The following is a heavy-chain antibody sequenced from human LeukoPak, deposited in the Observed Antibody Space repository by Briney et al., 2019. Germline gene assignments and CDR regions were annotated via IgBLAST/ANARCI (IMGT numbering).Heavy chain of an antibody. CDR3: ARGSGSYDY. D-gene: IGHD1-26*01. V-gene: IGHV3-30-3*01. CDR2: ISYDGSNK. Sequence: GGSLRLSCAASGFTYSSYAMHWVRQAPGKGLEWVAVISYDGSNKYYADSVKGRFTISRDNSKNTLYLQMNSLRAEDTAVYYCARGSGSYDYWGQGTLVTVSP. J-gene: IGHJ4*02. CDR1: GFTYSSYA.